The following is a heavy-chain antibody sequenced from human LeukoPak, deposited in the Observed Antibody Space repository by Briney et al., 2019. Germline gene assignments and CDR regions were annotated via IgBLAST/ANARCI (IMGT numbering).Heavy chain of an antibody. J-gene: IGHJ4*02. CDR2: ISGSGGRK. V-gene: IGHV3-23*01. CDR1: GFTFSSYA. D-gene: IGHD3-10*01. Sequence: GGSLRLSCAASGFTFSSYAMSWVRQAPGKGLEWVSSISGSGGRKYYADSVKGRFTISRDNSKNTLHLQMNSLRAEDTAVYYCAKDPGWFGEFISYYFDYWGQGTLVTVSS. CDR3: AKDPGWFGEFISYYFDY.